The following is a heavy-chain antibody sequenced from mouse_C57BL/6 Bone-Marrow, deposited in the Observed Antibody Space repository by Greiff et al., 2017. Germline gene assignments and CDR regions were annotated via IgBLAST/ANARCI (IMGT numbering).Heavy chain of an antibody. Sequence: EVQLQQSGAELVRPGASVKLSCTASGFNIKDDYMHWVKQRPEQGLEWIGWIDPENGDTEYASKFQGKATITADTSSNPAYLQLSSLTSEDTAVYYCTTGRFITTVVATNFDVWGTGTTVTVSS. J-gene: IGHJ1*03. V-gene: IGHV14-4*01. CDR2: IDPENGDT. D-gene: IGHD1-1*01. CDR3: TTGRFITTVVATNFDV. CDR1: GFNIKDDY.